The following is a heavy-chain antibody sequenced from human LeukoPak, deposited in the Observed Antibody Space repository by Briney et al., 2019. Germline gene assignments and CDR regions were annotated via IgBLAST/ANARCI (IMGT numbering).Heavy chain of an antibody. CDR3: ARGRTVTNDFDL. D-gene: IGHD4-17*01. V-gene: IGHV1-46*02. J-gene: IGHJ2*01. CDR1: GYTFDVYY. Sequence: GASVKVSCTASGYTFDVYYIHWVRQAPGQGLEWMGIFNPSGSNTNYAQRFQGRVTLTRDTSTTTVYMDLGGLRPEDTAVYYCARGRTVTNDFDLWGRGTLLTVSS. CDR2: FNPSGSNT.